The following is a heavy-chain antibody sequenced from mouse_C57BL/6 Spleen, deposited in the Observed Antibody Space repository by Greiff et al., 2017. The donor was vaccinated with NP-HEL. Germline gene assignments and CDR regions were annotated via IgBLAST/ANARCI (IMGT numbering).Heavy chain of an antibody. CDR3: AKIFDGLYAMDY. D-gene: IGHD2-3*01. Sequence: VQLKESGPGLVKPSQSLSLTCSVTGYSITSGYYWNWIRQFPGNKLEWMGYISYDGSNNYNPSLKNRISITRDTSKNQFFLKLNSVTTEDTATYYCAKIFDGLYAMDYWGQGTSVTVSS. V-gene: IGHV3-6*01. CDR2: ISYDGSN. CDR1: GYSITSGYY. J-gene: IGHJ4*01.